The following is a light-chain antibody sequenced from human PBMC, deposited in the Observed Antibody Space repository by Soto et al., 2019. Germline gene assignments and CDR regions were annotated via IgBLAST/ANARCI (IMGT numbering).Light chain of an antibody. CDR3: QQYNSYPVT. CDR1: QSITSW. J-gene: IGKJ1*01. Sequence: DIQMTQTPSTLSASVGDRVTITCRASQSITSWLAWYQQKPGKAPNLRIYKASSLERGVRSRFSGSGSGTEFTLTISSLQPDDFATYYCQQYNSYPVTFGQGTKVEIK. V-gene: IGKV1-5*03. CDR2: KAS.